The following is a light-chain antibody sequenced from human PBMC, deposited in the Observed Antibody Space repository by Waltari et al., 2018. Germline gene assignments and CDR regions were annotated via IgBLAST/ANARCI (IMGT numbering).Light chain of an antibody. CDR2: WAS. V-gene: IGKV4-1*01. Sequence: DIVMTQSPDSLAVSLGERAPINCKSSQTVLSSSDNKNYLVWYQQKPGQPPKLLIYWASTRESGVPDRFSGSGSGTDFTLTISSLQAEDVAVYYCQQYYTTPRTFGQGTRVEIK. CDR1: QTVLSSSDNKNY. J-gene: IGKJ1*01. CDR3: QQYYTTPRT.